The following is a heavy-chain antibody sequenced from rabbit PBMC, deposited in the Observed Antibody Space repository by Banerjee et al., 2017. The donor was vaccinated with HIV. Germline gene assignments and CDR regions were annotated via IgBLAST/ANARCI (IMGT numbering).Heavy chain of an antibody. CDR3: ARGGVSTDSAGMHL. Sequence: QEQLEESGGDLVKPEGSLTLTCTASGFSFSNKYVMGWVRQAPGKGLEWIACINTSSGNTVYATWAKGRFTISKTSSTTVTLQMTSLTAADTATYFCARGGVSTDSAGMHLWGQGTLVTVS. CDR2: INTSSGNT. D-gene: IGHD7-1*01. CDR1: GFSFSNKYV. V-gene: IGHV1S45*01. J-gene: IGHJ6*01.